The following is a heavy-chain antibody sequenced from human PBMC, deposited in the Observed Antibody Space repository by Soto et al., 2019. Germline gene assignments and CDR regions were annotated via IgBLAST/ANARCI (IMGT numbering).Heavy chain of an antibody. V-gene: IGHV6-1*01. CDR3: ASELNTNGWYDIDY. CDR2: TYYRSKWCN. CDR1: GDSVSSNSGA. Sequence: SQTLSLTCAISGDSVSSNSGAWNWIRQSPSRGLEWLGRTYYRSKWCNDYAVSVKSRITINSDTSKNQFSLQLNSVTPEDTAVYYCASELNTNGWYDIDYWAQGTLVTVSS. J-gene: IGHJ4*02. D-gene: IGHD6-19*01.